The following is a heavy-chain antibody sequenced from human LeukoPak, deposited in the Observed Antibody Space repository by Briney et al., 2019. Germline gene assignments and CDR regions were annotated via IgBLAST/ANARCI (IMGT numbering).Heavy chain of an antibody. V-gene: IGHV1-18*01. CDR3: ARDRAPTVSERLDWFDP. CDR1: GYTFTSYG. J-gene: IGHJ5*02. D-gene: IGHD4-17*01. CDR2: ISAYNGNT. Sequence: ASVTVSCKASGYTFTSYGISWVRQAPGQGLEWMGWISAYNGNTNYAQKLQGRVTMTTDTSTSTAYMELRSLRSDDTAVYYCARDRAPTVSERLDWFDPWGQGTLVTVSS.